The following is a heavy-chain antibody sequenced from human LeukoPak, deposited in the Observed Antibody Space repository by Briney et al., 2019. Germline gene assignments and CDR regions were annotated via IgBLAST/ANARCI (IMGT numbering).Heavy chain of an antibody. CDR1: GFTFGDYA. CDR2: IRSKAYGGTT. CDR3: TRDRYYGMSDHPNY. V-gene: IGHV3-49*03. J-gene: IGHJ4*02. Sequence: GGSLRLSCTASGFTFGDYAMSWFRQAPGKGLEWVGFIRSKAYGGTTEYAASVKGRFTISRDDSKSIAYLQMNSLKTEDTAVYYCTRDRYYGMSDHPNYWGQGTLVTVSS. D-gene: IGHD3-9*01.